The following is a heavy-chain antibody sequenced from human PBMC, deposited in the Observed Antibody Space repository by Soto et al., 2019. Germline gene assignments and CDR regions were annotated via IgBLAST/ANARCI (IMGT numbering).Heavy chain of an antibody. CDR1: GLIFSNYG. CDR2: ISSGGEYI. Sequence: EVPLVESGGGLVKPGGALRLSCTASGLIFSNYGMNWVRQAAGQRPEWVSSISSGGEYIDYADSVKGRLTISIDNANNILCLQLTSLGVEDTAVYYCATDGAAGAVMGVWGQGTTVTVSS. D-gene: IGHD6-13*01. V-gene: IGHV3-21*06. CDR3: ATDGAAGAVMGV. J-gene: IGHJ6*02.